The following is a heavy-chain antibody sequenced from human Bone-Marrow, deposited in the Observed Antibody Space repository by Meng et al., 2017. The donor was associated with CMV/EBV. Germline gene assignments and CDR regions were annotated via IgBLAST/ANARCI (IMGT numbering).Heavy chain of an antibody. J-gene: IGHJ4*02. CDR2: ISYDGIYK. Sequence: GGSLRLSCAASGFTFSSYAMHWVRQAPGKGLEWVAVISYDGIYKYYADSVKGRFTISRDNSKNTAYLQMNSLRAEDTAVYYCAREEGSQGILTDWGQGTLVTVSS. CDR1: GFTFSSYA. V-gene: IGHV3-30*04. CDR3: AREEGSQGILTD. D-gene: IGHD3-9*01.